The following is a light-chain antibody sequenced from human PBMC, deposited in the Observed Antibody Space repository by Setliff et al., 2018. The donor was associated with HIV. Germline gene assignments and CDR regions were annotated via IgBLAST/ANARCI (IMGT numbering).Light chain of an antibody. J-gene: IGLJ1*01. Sequence: QSALAQPASVSGSPGQSITISCTGTSSDVGGYNYVSWYQQHPGKAPKLMIFEVSNRPSGISNRFSGSKSGNTASLTISGLRAEDEVDYYCSSYASTNTLPFGTGTKV. CDR2: EVS. CDR1: SSDVGGYNY. CDR3: SSYASTNTLP. V-gene: IGLV2-14*01.